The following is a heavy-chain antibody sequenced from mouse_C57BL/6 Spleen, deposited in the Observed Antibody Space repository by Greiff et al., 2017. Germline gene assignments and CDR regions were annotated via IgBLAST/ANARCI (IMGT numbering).Heavy chain of an antibody. V-gene: IGHV1-69*01. D-gene: IGHD1-1*01. CDR3: DLYDGSRRFAY. CDR1: GYTFTSYW. Sequence: QVQLQQPGAELVMPGASVKLSCKASGYTFTSYWMHWVKQRPGQGLEWIGEIDPSDSYTNYNQKFKGKSTLTVDKSSSTAYMQLSSLTSEDSAVYYGDLYDGSRRFAYWGQGTLVTVSA. J-gene: IGHJ3*01. CDR2: IDPSDSYT.